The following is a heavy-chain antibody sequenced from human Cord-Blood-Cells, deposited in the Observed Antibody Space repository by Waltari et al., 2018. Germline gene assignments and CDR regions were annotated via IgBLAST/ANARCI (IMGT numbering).Heavy chain of an antibody. V-gene: IGHV4-31*03. CDR2: IYDSGST. CDR3: ARWEYSSSSWFDP. J-gene: IGHJ5*02. Sequence: QVQLQESGPGLVKPSPTLSLTCTVSGGSISSGGYYWSWIRHHPGKGLEWIGYIYDSGSTYYNPSLKSRGTISVDTSKNQFSLKLSSVTAADTAVYYCARWEYSSSSWFDPWGQGTLVTVSS. CDR1: GGSISSGGYY. D-gene: IGHD6-6*01.